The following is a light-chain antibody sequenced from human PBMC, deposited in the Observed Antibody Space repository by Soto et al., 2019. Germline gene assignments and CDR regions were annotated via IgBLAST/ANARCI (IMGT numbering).Light chain of an antibody. J-gene: IGKJ3*01. CDR3: QQLKTDFPFT. V-gene: IGKV1-9*01. Sequence: DIQLTQSPPFPSASVGDRVTITCRASQDINNYLAWYQQKPGKAPELLIYAAFSLQSGVPSRFSGSRSGTEFTLTISSLQPDDFATYYCQQLKTDFPFTFGPGTKVDIK. CDR2: AAF. CDR1: QDINNY.